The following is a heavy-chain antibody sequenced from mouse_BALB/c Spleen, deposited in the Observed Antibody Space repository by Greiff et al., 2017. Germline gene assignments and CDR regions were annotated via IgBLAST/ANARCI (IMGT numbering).Heavy chain of an antibody. CDR1: GFSFSSFG. V-gene: IGHV5-17*02. J-gene: IGHJ4*01. Sequence: EVQRVQSGGGLVQPAGTRSLSCAVSGFSFSSFGMHWVRQSPEKGLEWVAYISSGSSTIYYADIVKGRFTIYRNIPKNTLFLQKTSLRSEDTAMYYCARDGAMDYWGQGTSVTVSA. CDR3: ARDGAMDY. CDR2: ISSGSSTI.